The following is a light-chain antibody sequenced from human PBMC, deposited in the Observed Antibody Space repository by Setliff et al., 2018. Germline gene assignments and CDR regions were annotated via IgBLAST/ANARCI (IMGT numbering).Light chain of an antibody. CDR1: SSDVGGYNY. J-gene: IGLJ1*01. CDR2: EVS. CDR3: SSYAGSNNFPYV. Sequence: QSALAQPPPASGSPGQSVTISCTGTSSDVGGYNYVSWYQQHPGKAPKLMIYEVSKWPSGVPDRFSGSKSGNTASLTVSGLQAEDEADYYCSSYAGSNNFPYVFGTGTKV. V-gene: IGLV2-8*01.